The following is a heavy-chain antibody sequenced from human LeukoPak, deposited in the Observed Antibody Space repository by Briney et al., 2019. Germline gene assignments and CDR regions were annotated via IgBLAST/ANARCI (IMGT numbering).Heavy chain of an antibody. V-gene: IGHV1-2*02. CDR2: INPNSGGT. CDR1: GYTFTDYY. Sequence: ASVKVSCKASGYTFTDYYIHWVRQAPGQGLEWMGWINPNSGGTNYAQKFQGRVTMTRDTSITTAYMELSRLRSDDTAVYYCARGSLLSSSSWTPPTPDWGQGTLVTVSS. J-gene: IGHJ4*02. D-gene: IGHD6-13*01. CDR3: ARGSLLSSSSWTPPTPD.